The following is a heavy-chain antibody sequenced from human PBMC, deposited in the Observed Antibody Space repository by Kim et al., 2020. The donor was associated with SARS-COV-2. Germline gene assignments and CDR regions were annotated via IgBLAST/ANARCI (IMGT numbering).Heavy chain of an antibody. CDR2: ISGSGGST. J-gene: IGHJ4*02. D-gene: IGHD2-15*01. Sequence: GGSLRLSCAASGFTFSSYAMSWVRQAPGKGLEWVSAISGSGGSTYYADSVKGRFTISRDNSKNTLYLQMNSLRAEDTAVYYCAKGSFRDDCSGGSCYSGPTWDYWGQGTLVTVSS. V-gene: IGHV3-23*01. CDR1: GFTFSSYA. CDR3: AKGSFRDDCSGGSCYSGPTWDY.